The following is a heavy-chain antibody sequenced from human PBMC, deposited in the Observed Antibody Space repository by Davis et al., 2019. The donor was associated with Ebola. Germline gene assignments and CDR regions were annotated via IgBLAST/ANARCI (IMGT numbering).Heavy chain of an antibody. Sequence: ASVKVSCKASGYTFTSYYMHCVRQAPGQGLEWMGIINPRGGSTSYAQKFQGRVTMTRDTSTSTVYMELSSLRSEDTAVYYCARDRGIAAAGSFFYYYYYGMDVWGQGTTVTVSS. V-gene: IGHV1-46*01. CDR3: ARDRGIAAAGSFFYYYYYGMDV. D-gene: IGHD6-13*01. CDR2: INPRGGST. J-gene: IGHJ6*02. CDR1: GYTFTSYY.